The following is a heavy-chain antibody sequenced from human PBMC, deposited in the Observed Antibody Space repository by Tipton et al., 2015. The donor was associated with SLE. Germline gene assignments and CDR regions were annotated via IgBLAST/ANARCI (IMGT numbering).Heavy chain of an antibody. J-gene: IGHJ6*02. Sequence: LSCAVYGGSFSGYYWSWIRQPPGKGLEWIGEINHSGSTNYNPSLKSRVTISVDTSKNQFSLKLSSVTAADTAVYYCARGLLYLFYGMDVWGQGTTVTVSS. V-gene: IGHV4-34*01. CDR1: GGSFSGYY. CDR3: ARGLLYLFYGMDV. D-gene: IGHD1-26*01. CDR2: INHSGST.